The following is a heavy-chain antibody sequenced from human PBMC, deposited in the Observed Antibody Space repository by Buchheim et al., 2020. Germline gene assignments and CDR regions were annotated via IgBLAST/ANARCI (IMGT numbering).Heavy chain of an antibody. Sequence: EVQLVQSGAEAKKPGESLQISCKGSGYTFSNNFIAWVRQLPGKGLEVMGIIYPADSDTTYSPSFQGQVTISADKPFNTAYLQWSSLKASDSAMYYCARRGGLSFQDWGQGTL. V-gene: IGHV5-51*04. D-gene: IGHD2-15*01. J-gene: IGHJ4*02. CDR1: GYTFSNNF. CDR2: IYPADSDT. CDR3: ARRGGLSFQD.